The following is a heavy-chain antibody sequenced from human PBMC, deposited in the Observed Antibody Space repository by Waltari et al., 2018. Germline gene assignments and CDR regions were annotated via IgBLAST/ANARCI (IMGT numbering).Heavy chain of an antibody. V-gene: IGHV3-30*04. Sequence: QVHLVESGGGVVQPGPSLSLSCATSGCIFRTHAMHWVRQAPGKGLEWVGVISYGGENKYYADSVKGRFTISRDNSKDTLYLQMNGLRADDTAVYFCARESSHFYFEYWGQGTLVTVSS. CDR1: GCIFRTHA. J-gene: IGHJ4*02. CDR3: ARESSHFYFEY. CDR2: ISYGGENK.